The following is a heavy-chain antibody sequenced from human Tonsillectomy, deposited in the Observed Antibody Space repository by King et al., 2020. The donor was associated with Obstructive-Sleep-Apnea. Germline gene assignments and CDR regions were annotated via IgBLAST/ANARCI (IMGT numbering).Heavy chain of an antibody. V-gene: IGHV3-30*02. CDR3: AKDRNYDFLTGYYSPFDY. Sequence: VQLVESGGGVVQPGRSLRLSCAASGFTFSSHGMHWVRQAPGKGLEWVAFIRYDESIKDYADSVRGRFTISRYHSKNTLYLQMSSLRAEDTAVYYCAKDRNYDFLTGYYSPFDYWGQGTLVTVSS. J-gene: IGHJ4*02. CDR1: GFTFSSHG. D-gene: IGHD3-9*01. CDR2: IRYDESIK.